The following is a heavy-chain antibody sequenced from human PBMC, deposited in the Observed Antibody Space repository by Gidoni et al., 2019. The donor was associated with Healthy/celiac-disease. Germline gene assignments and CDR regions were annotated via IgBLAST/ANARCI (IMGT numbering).Heavy chain of an antibody. CDR3: ARGAYRKLYYYYGMDV. Sequence: QVQLVESGGGVVQPGRSLSLSCAASGFTFSSYGMHWVRQAPGKGLEWVAVIWYDGSNKYYADSVKGRFTISRDNSKNTLYLQMNSLRAEDTAVYYCARGAYRKLYYYYGMDVWGQGTTVTVSS. V-gene: IGHV3-33*01. CDR2: IWYDGSNK. CDR1: GFTFSSYG. D-gene: IGHD1-26*01. J-gene: IGHJ6*02.